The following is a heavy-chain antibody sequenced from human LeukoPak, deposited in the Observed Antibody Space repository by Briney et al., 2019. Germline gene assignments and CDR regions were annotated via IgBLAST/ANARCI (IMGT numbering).Heavy chain of an antibody. CDR1: GFTFSRYA. J-gene: IGHJ6*02. D-gene: IGHD3-10*02. Sequence: PGGSLRLSCAASGFTFSRYATSWVRQAPGKGLEWVSTITGSGVTTYYADSVKGRFTISRDNSKNTLFLQLHNLRVEDTALYYCARDLHYYVAMDVWGQGTTVTVSS. CDR3: ARDLHYYVAMDV. V-gene: IGHV3-23*01. CDR2: ITGSGVTT.